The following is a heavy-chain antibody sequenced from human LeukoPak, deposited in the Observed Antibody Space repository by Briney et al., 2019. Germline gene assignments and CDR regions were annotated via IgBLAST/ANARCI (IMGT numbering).Heavy chain of an antibody. V-gene: IGHV1-2*02. CDR3: ARVKGYYYGSGSYIDY. CDR1: GYTFTGYY. D-gene: IGHD3-10*01. Sequence: GASVKVSCKASGYTFTGYYMHWVRQAPGQGLEWMGWINPNSGGTNYAQKFQGRVTMTRDTSISTAYMELSRLRSDDTAVYYCARVKGYYYGSGSYIDYWGRGTLVTVSS. CDR2: INPNSGGT. J-gene: IGHJ4*02.